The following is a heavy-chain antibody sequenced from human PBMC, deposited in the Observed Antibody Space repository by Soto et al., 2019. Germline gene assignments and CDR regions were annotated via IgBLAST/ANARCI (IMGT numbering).Heavy chain of an antibody. CDR3: AKEGLYKTLDY. V-gene: IGHV3-30*18. J-gene: IGHJ4*02. CDR1: GFTFKSYG. Sequence: GSLRRACSASGFTFKSYGMHWVRQAPGKGLEWVAVISYDGNNKYYADSVEGRFTISRDIPKNTLYLQLNSLRAEDTAVYYCAKEGLYKTLDYWGQGTLVTVYS. CDR2: ISYDGNNK. D-gene: IGHD2-2*02.